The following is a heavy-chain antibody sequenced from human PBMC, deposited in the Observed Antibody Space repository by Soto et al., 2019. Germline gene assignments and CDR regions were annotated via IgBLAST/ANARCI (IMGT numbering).Heavy chain of an antibody. CDR2: INPSGGST. CDR1: GYTFTSYY. D-gene: IGHD1-1*01. CDR3: AESTGTTGSFDY. Sequence: QVQLVQAGAEVKKPGASVKVSCKASGYTFTSYYMHWVRQAPGQGLEWMGIINPSGGSTSYAQKFQGRVTMTRDTSTSTVYMELSSPRSEDTAVYYCAESTGTTGSFDYWGQGTLVTVSS. J-gene: IGHJ4*02. V-gene: IGHV1-46*01.